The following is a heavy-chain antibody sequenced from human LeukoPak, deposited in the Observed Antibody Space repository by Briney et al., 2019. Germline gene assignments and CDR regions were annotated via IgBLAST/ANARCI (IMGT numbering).Heavy chain of an antibody. J-gene: IGHJ4*02. CDR1: GYSSTSSW. Sequence: GESLKISCQGSGYSSTSSWIGWVRQMPGKGLDWMGIIYLGDSDTTYSPSFQGQVTISADKSISTVYLQWSSLKASDTAMYYCARRGYSYSIDYWGQGTLVTVSS. V-gene: IGHV5-51*01. CDR2: IYLGDSDT. CDR3: ARRGYSYSIDY. D-gene: IGHD5-18*01.